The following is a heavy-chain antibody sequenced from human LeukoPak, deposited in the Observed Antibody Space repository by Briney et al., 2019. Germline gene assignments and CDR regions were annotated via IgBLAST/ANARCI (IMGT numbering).Heavy chain of an antibody. CDR2: IRNSGSGT. J-gene: IGHJ4*02. CDR3: ARDHDWGFDY. V-gene: IGHV3-48*01. CDR1: GFTFSSYS. Sequence: GGSLRLSCAASGFTFSSYSMNWVRQAPGKGLEWLSNIRNSGSGTDYADPVKGRFTISRDNARNSLYLQMNSLTAEDTAVYFCARDHDWGFDYWGQGTLVTVSS. D-gene: IGHD7-27*01.